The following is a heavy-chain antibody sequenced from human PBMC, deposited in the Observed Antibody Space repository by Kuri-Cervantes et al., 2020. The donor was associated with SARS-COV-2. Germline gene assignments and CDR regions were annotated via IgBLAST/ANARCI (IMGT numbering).Heavy chain of an antibody. D-gene: IGHD3-10*01. CDR2: IYYSGST. CDR1: GGSISSHY. CDR3: ARYPGSSWFDP. J-gene: IGHJ5*02. V-gene: IGHV4-59*08. Sequence: SETLALTCTVSGGSISSHYWSWIRQPPGKGLEWIGYIYYSGSTNYNPSLKSRVTISVDTSKNQFSLKLSSVTAADTAVYYCARYPGSSWFDPWGQGTLVTVSS.